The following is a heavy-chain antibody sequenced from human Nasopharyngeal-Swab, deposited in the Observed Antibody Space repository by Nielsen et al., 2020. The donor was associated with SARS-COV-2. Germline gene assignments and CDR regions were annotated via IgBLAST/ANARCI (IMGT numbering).Heavy chain of an antibody. J-gene: IGHJ5*02. CDR3: ARVGVNRYNWNYKGWFDP. CDR2: INHSGST. Sequence: WIRQPPGKGLEWIGEINHSGSTNYNPSLKSRVTISVDTSKNQFSLKLSSVTAADTTVYYCARVGVNRYNWNYKGWFDPWGQGTLVTGSS. D-gene: IGHD1-7*01. V-gene: IGHV4-34*01.